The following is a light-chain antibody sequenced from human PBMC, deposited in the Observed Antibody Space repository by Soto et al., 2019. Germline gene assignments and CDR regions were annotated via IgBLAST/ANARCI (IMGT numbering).Light chain of an antibody. Sequence: DIQMTQSPSSLSASVGDRVTITCRASQAISNFVAWFQQKPRKAPKSLIYAASSLRSGVPSKFSGSGSGTDFTLTINNLQPEDFATYYCQHYNTYPITFGQGTRLEI. J-gene: IGKJ5*01. CDR3: QHYNTYPIT. V-gene: IGKV1-16*02. CDR1: QAISNF. CDR2: AAS.